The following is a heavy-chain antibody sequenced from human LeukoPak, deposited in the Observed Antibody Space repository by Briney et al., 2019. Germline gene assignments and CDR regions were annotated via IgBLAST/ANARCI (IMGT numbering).Heavy chain of an antibody. V-gene: IGHV4-4*09. CDR3: ARLTRVGATAHYYYYMDV. CDR2: IYTSGST. D-gene: IGHD1-26*01. Sequence: PSETLSLTCTVSGGSISSYYWSWIRQPPGKVLEWIGYIYTSGSTNYNPSLKSRVTISVDTSKNQFSLRLSSVTAADTAVYYCARLTRVGATAHYYYYMDVWGKGTTVTVSS. J-gene: IGHJ6*03. CDR1: GGSISSYY.